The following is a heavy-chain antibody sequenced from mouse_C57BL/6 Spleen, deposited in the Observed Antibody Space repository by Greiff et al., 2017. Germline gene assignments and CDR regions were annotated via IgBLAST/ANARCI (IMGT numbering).Heavy chain of an antibody. D-gene: IGHD1-1*01. J-gene: IGHJ2*01. CDR1: GYTFTSYG. CDR3: ARSNLLLYYFDY. Sequence: QVQLQQSGAELARPGASVKLSCKASGYTFTSYGISWVKQRTGQGLEWIGEIYPRSGNTYYNEKFKGKATLTADKSSSTAYMELRSLTSEDAAVYFCARSNLLLYYFDYWGQGTTLTVSS. V-gene: IGHV1-81*01. CDR2: IYPRSGNT.